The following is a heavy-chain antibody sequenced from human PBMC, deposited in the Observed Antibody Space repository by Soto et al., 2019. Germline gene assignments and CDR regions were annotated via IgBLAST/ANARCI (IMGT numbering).Heavy chain of an antibody. CDR2: IYYLGST. J-gene: IGHJ6*02. Sequence: QVQLQESGPGLVKPSETLSLTCTVSGGSISNYYWSWIRQPPGKGLEWIGYIYYLGSTNYNPSLKSRVTLSVDTSKTQISLNLRSVTAADTAVYYCARRLITPLWYYGLDVWGPGSTVTVS. CDR1: GGSISNYY. V-gene: IGHV4-59*12. CDR3: ARRLITPLWYYGLDV. D-gene: IGHD2-15*01.